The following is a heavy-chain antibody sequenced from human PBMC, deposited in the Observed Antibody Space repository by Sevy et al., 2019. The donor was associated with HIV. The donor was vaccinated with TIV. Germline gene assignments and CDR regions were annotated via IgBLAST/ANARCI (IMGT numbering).Heavy chain of an antibody. D-gene: IGHD2-2*01. CDR3: ARGGGYCSSTSCYTGWFDP. J-gene: IGHJ5*02. Sequence: ASVKVSCKASGGTFSSYAISWVRQAPGQGLEWMGGIIPIFGTANYAQKFQGRVTITADESTSTAYMELGSLGSEDTAVYYCARGGGYCSSTSCYTGWFDPWGQGTLVTVSS. CDR1: GGTFSSYA. V-gene: IGHV1-69*13. CDR2: IIPIFGTA.